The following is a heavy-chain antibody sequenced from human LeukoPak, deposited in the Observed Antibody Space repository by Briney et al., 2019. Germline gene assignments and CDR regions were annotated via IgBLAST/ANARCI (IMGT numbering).Heavy chain of an antibody. CDR3: ARRITIFGRGSDP. CDR1: GFTFSSYA. D-gene: IGHD3-3*01. CDR2: ISGSGGST. Sequence: GGSLRLSCAASGFTFSSYAMSWVRQAPGKGLEWVSAISGSGGSTYYADSVKGRFTISRDNSKNTLYLQMNSLRAEDTAVYYYARRITIFGRGSDPWGQGTLVTVSS. V-gene: IGHV3-23*01. J-gene: IGHJ5*02.